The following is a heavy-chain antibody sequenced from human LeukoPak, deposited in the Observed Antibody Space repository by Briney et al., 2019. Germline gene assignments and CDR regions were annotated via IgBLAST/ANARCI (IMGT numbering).Heavy chain of an antibody. Sequence: PGGSLRLSCAASGFTFSSYAMHWVRQAPGKGLEWVAVISYDGSNKYYADSVKGRFTISRDNSKDTLYLQMNSLRAEDTAVYYCARDRGSSSRLDYWGQGTLVTVSS. J-gene: IGHJ4*02. V-gene: IGHV3-30*01. CDR2: ISYDGSNK. CDR1: GFTFSSYA. D-gene: IGHD6-6*01. CDR3: ARDRGSSSRLDY.